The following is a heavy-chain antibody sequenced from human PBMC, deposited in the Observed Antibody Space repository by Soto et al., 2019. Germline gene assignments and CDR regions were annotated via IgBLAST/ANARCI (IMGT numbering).Heavy chain of an antibody. Sequence: EVQLVESGGGLAQPGGYLRLSCVASGFTFTTYWMSWVRQAPGKGLEWVANIRQDGGAQYYVDSVKGRFTISRDNAKNSVYLQMDSLRAEDTAVYYCVRGGHGSGSYLGSYWGHGILVTVSS. D-gene: IGHD3-10*01. CDR2: IRQDGGAQ. CDR3: VRGGHGSGSYLGSY. J-gene: IGHJ4*01. V-gene: IGHV3-7*03. CDR1: GFTFTTYW.